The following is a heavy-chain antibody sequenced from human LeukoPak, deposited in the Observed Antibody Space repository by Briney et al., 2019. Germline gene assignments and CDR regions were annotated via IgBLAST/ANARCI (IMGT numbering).Heavy chain of an antibody. CDR1: GGSISSYY. CDR3: ARSGTPTKPNFDY. V-gene: IGHV4-59*08. J-gene: IGHJ4*02. Sequence: SETLSLTCTVSGGSISSYYWSWIRQPPGKGLEWIGYIYYSGSTNYNPSLKSRVTISVDTSKNQFSLKLSSVTAADTAVYYCARSGTPTKPNFDYWGQGTLVTVSS. D-gene: IGHD3-10*01. CDR2: IYYSGST.